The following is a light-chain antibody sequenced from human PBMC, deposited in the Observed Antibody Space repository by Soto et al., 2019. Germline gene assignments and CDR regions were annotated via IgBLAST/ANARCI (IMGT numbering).Light chain of an antibody. V-gene: IGKV3-20*01. CDR2: AAS. J-gene: IGKJ2*01. CDR1: QTVAGSY. CDR3: QQYANWYT. Sequence: ETVLTQSPGTLSLSPGERATLSCRASQTVAGSYLAWYQQKPGQAPRLLIYAASTRVTGIPDRFSGSGSGRDFTLTISRLEPDDFAVYYCQQYANWYTFGQGTTLEIK.